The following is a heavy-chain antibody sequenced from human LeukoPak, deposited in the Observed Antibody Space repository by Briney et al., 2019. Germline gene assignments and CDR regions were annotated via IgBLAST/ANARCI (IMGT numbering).Heavy chain of an antibody. CDR2: ISWNSGSI. V-gene: IGHV3-9*01. CDR1: GFTFDDYA. Sequence: PGGSLRLSCAASGFTFDDYAMHWVRQAPGKGLEWVSGISWNSGSIDYADSVNGRFTISRDNAKNSLYLQMNSLRAEDTAVYYCAKGDDYDYVVKGNYFDYWGQGTLVTVSS. D-gene: IGHD3-16*01. CDR3: AKGDDYDYVVKGNYFDY. J-gene: IGHJ4*02.